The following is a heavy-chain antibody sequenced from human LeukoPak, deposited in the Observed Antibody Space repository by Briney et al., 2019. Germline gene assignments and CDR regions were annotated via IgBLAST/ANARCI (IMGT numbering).Heavy chain of an antibody. Sequence: GASVKVSCKASGYAFTSYYMHWVRQAPGQGLEWMGIINPSGGSTSYAHKFQDRLTMTSDTSTSTVYMELNSLRSEDTAVYFCARVGVTAATADYWGQGTLVTVSS. J-gene: IGHJ4*02. CDR3: ARVGVTAATADY. D-gene: IGHD6-25*01. V-gene: IGHV1-46*01. CDR1: GYAFTSYY. CDR2: INPSGGST.